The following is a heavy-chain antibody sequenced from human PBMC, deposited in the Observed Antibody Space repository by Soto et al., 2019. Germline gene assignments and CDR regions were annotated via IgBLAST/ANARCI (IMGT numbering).Heavy chain of an antibody. CDR2: ISTYNGNT. Sequence: ASVKVSCKASGYTFTSYGISWVRQAPGQGLEWMGWISTYNGNTNYAQKLQGRVTMTTDTSTSTAYMELRSLRSDDTAVYYCARVAPPYYDFWSGYHPNWFDPWGQGTLVTVSS. CDR1: GYTFTSYG. V-gene: IGHV1-18*04. CDR3: ARVAPPYYDFWSGYHPNWFDP. D-gene: IGHD3-3*01. J-gene: IGHJ5*02.